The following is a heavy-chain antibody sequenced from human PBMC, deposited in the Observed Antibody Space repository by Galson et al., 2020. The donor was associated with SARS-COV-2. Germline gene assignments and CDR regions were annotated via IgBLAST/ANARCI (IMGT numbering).Heavy chain of an antibody. J-gene: IGHJ4*02. D-gene: IGHD5-18*01. CDR2: INPNSGAS. V-gene: IGHV1-2*02. CDR1: ENSFTDYS. CDR3: ACGEGQYSYGYWFEN. Sequence: ASVKVSCKASENSFTDYSLHWVRQAPGQGLVWMGWINPNSGASNYAQKFQDRVTMTRDTSTSTAYMELRWLRSDDTAVYYCACGEGQYSYGYWFENWGQGTLVTVSS.